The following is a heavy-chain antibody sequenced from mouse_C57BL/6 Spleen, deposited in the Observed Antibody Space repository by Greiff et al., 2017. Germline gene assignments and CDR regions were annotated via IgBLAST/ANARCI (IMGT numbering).Heavy chain of an antibody. J-gene: IGHJ4*01. V-gene: IGHV1-81*01. D-gene: IGHD1-1*01. CDR3: ARSYYGSYYYAMDY. Sequence: VKLQQSGAELARPGASVKLSCKASGYTFTSYGISWVKQRTGQGLEWIGEIYPRSGNNYYNEKFKGKATLTADKSSSTAYMELRSLTSEDSAVYFCARSYYGSYYYAMDYWGQGTSVTVSS. CDR2: IYPRSGNN. CDR1: GYTFTSYG.